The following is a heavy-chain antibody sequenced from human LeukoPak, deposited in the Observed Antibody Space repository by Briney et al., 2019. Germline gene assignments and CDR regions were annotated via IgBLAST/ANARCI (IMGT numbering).Heavy chain of an antibody. V-gene: IGHV4-34*01. CDR1: GGSFSGYY. D-gene: IGHD3-3*01. J-gene: IGHJ4*02. CDR2: INHSGST. CDR3: ARCHTYYDFWSGYYGRYFDY. Sequence: SETLSLTCAVYGGSFSGYYWSWIRQPPGKGLERIGEINHSGSTNYNPSLKSRVTISVDTSKNQFSLKLSSVTAADTAVYYCARCHTYYDFWSGYYGRYFDYWGQGTLVTVSS.